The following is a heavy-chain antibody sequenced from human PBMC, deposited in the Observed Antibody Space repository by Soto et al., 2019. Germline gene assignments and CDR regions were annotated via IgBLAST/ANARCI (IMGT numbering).Heavy chain of an antibody. J-gene: IGHJ5*02. CDR3: ARDLECSNSNWFDP. D-gene: IGHD4-4*01. CDR2: ISYDGSNK. Sequence: PGGSLRLSCAASGFTFSSYAMHWVRQAPGKGLEWVAVISYDGSNKYYADSVKGRFTISRDNSKNTLSLQMNSLRAEDTAVYYCARDLECSNSNWFDPWGQGTLVTVSS. CDR1: GFTFSSYA. V-gene: IGHV3-30-3*01.